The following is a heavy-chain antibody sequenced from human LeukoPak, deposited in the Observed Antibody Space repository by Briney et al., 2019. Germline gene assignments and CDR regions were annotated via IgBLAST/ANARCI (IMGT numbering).Heavy chain of an antibody. CDR3: TRVGYIDEGIDY. V-gene: IGHV3-7*04. Sequence: PGGSLRLSCAASGFTFSSYWMNWARQAPGKGLEWVASINHNGNVNYYVDSVKGRFTISRDNAKNSLYLQMNSLRAEDTAICYCTRVGYIDEGIDYWGQGTLVTVSS. CDR2: INHNGNVN. D-gene: IGHD5-24*01. J-gene: IGHJ4*02. CDR1: GFTFSSYW.